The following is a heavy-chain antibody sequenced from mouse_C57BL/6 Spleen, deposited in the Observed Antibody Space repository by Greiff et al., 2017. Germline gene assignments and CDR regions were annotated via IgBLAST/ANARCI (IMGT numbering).Heavy chain of an antibody. Sequence: EVQLQESGPGLVKPSPSLSLTCSATGYSITSGYYWNWIRQFPGNHLEWMGYISYDGSTNYNPSLKIRISITRDTSKNQFFLKLNSVTTEDTATYYCARDFTTVVGGYWGQGTSVTVSS. CDR2: ISYDGST. J-gene: IGHJ4*01. V-gene: IGHV3-6*01. CDR3: ARDFTTVVGGY. D-gene: IGHD1-1*01. CDR1: GYSITSGYY.